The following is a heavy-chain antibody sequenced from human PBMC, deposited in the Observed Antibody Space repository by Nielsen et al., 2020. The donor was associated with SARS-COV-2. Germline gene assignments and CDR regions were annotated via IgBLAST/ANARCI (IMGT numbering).Heavy chain of an antibody. CDR3: AKISGSQRHYFDF. V-gene: IGHV3-23*01. J-gene: IGHJ4*02. Sequence: GGSLRPSCAASGFSFSSYAMTWVRQAPGRGLEWVSSIGTTGDKTFYADSVKGRCTISRNNSKNTLYLQLNSLRAEDTAVFYCAKISGSQRHYFDFWGQGALVTVSS. CDR1: GFSFSSYA. CDR2: IGTTGDKT. D-gene: IGHD1-26*01.